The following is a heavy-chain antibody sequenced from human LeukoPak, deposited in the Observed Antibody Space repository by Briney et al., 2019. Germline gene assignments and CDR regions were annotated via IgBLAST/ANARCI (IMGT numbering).Heavy chain of an antibody. CDR2: ISSSSSYI. Sequence: GGSLRLSCAASGFTFSSYSMNWVRQAPGKGLEWVSSISSSSSYIYYADSVKGRFTISRDNAKNSLYLQMNSLRAEDTAVYYCARVGGGNSGSPIIGYWGQGTLVTVSS. V-gene: IGHV3-21*01. D-gene: IGHD1-26*01. CDR3: ARVGGGNSGSPIIGY. CDR1: GFTFSSYS. J-gene: IGHJ4*02.